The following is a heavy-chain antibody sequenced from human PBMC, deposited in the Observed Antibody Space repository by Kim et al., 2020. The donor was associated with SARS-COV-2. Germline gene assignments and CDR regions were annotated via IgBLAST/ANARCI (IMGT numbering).Heavy chain of an antibody. CDR2: ISWNSGSI. J-gene: IGHJ1*01. Sequence: GGSLRLSCAASGFTFDDYAMHWVRQAPGKGLEWVSGISWNSGSIGYADSVKGRFTISRDNAKNSLYLQMNSLRAEDTALYYCAKDAEYSSSQFQHWGQGTLVTVSS. V-gene: IGHV3-9*01. CDR3: AKDAEYSSSQFQH. D-gene: IGHD6-13*01. CDR1: GFTFDDYA.